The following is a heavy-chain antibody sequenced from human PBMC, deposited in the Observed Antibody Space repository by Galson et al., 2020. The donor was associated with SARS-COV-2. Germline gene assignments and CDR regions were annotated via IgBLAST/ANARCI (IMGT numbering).Heavy chain of an antibody. J-gene: IGHJ6*02. Sequence: TLSLTCSVSDVSMTSYYWSWIRQPPGKGLEWIGYISYSGSTNYNPSLRSRVTILVDLSKKQFSLKLSSVTAADTAVYYCARDPAPLYGDNYYYGMDVWGRGTAVIVSS. CDR1: DVSMTSYY. D-gene: IGHD4-17*01. CDR3: ARDPAPLYGDNYYYGMDV. CDR2: ISYSGST. V-gene: IGHV4-59*01.